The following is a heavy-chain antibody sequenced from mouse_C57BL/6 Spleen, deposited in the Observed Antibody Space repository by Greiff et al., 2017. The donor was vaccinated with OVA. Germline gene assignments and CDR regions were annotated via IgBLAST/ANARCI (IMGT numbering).Heavy chain of an antibody. Sequence: VQLQQSGPGLVKPSQSLSLTCSVTGYSITSGYYWNWIRQFPGNKLEWMGYISYDGSNNYNPSLKNRISITRDTSKNQFFLKLNSVTTEDTATYYCARGITVVAFDYWGQGTTLTVSS. CDR2: ISYDGSN. J-gene: IGHJ2*01. D-gene: IGHD1-1*01. CDR1: GYSITSGYY. V-gene: IGHV3-6*01. CDR3: ARGITVVAFDY.